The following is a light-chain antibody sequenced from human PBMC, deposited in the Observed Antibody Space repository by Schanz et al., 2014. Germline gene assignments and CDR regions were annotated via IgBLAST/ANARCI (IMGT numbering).Light chain of an antibody. CDR2: DVS. Sequence: QSALTQPASVSGSPGQSITISCTGTSSDVGGYKYVSWYQQHPGKAPKLMIYDVSYRPSGVSNRFSGSKSGNTASLTISGLQAEDAADYYCQSYDRSLYGWVFGGGTKLTVL. CDR3: QSYDRSLYGWV. J-gene: IGLJ3*02. V-gene: IGLV2-14*03. CDR1: SSDVGGYKY.